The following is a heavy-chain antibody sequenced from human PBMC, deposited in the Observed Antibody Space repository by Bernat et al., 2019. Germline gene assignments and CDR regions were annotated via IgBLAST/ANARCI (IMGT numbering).Heavy chain of an antibody. J-gene: IGHJ4*02. CDR3: ASLPYSGDY. V-gene: IGHV3-48*03. CDR2: ISSSGSTI. D-gene: IGHD1-26*01. CDR1: GFTFSTYE. Sequence: EVQLVESGGGLVQPGGSLRLSCRASGFTFSTYEMNWVRKAPGTGLEWISYISSSGSTIYYADSVKGRFTISRDNAKNSLYLQLNSLRAEDTAVYYCASLPYSGDYWGQGTLVTVSS.